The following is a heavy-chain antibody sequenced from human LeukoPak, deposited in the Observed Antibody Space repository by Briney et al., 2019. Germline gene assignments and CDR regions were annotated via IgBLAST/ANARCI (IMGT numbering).Heavy chain of an antibody. D-gene: IGHD4-17*01. J-gene: IGHJ6*02. CDR2: IYSGGST. CDR3: ARDYGGYSNYGMDV. V-gene: IGHV3-66*01. Sequence: PGGSLRLSCAASGFTVSSNYMSWVRQAPGKGLEWVSVIYSGGSTYYADSVKGRFTISRDNSKNTLYLQMNSLRAEDTAVYYCARDYGGYSNYGMDVWGQGTTVTVSS. CDR1: GFTVSSNY.